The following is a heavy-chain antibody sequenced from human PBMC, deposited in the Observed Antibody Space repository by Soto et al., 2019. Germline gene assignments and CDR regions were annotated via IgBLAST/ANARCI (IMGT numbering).Heavy chain of an antibody. CDR1: GDSVSSNSAG. Sequence: SQTLSLTCVITGDSVSSNSAGWSWVRQSPSRGLEWLGRTYYRSKWYYEYAVSVRGRITINPDASKNQYSLQLSSVTPEDTAVYFCARGEQYSGRIFDYWGQGTLVTVCS. D-gene: IGHD1-26*01. J-gene: IGHJ4*01. V-gene: IGHV6-1*01. CDR3: ARGEQYSGRIFDY. CDR2: TYYRSKWYY.